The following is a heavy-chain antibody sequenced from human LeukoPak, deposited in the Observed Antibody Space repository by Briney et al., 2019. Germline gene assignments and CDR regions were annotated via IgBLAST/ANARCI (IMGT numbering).Heavy chain of an antibody. CDR1: SGSISSGDYY. Sequence: SETLSLTCTVSSGSISSGDYYWSWIRQPPGKGLEWIGYIYYSGSTYYNPSLKSRVTISVDTSKNQFSLKLSSVTAADTAVYYCARVLLQVHDSSGSLDYWGQGTLVTVSS. D-gene: IGHD3-22*01. CDR2: IYYSGST. CDR3: ARVLLQVHDSSGSLDY. V-gene: IGHV4-30-4*01. J-gene: IGHJ4*02.